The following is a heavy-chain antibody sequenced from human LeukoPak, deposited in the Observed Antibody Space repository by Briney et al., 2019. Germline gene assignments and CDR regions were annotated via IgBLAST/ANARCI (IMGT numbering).Heavy chain of an antibody. Sequence: GGSLRLSCAASGFTFSSYGMSWVRQAPGKGLEWVSGISGSANSTDYADSVKGRFIISRDNSKNTLCLQMNSLRAEDTAVYYCAKGIYGSGSYYSNYYYNMDVWGKGTTVTISS. CDR3: AKGIYGSGSYYSNYYYNMDV. J-gene: IGHJ6*03. CDR1: GFTFSSYG. CDR2: ISGSANST. D-gene: IGHD3-10*01. V-gene: IGHV3-23*01.